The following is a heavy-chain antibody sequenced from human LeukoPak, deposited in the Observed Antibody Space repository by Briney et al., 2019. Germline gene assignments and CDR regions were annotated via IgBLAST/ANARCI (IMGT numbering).Heavy chain of an antibody. Sequence: GGSLRLSCAASGFTFSSYEMNWVRQAPGKGLEWVSYITKSGSTIYYADSVKGRFTISRDNAKNSLYLQMNSLRVEDTAVYYCARVGRYYDSSGPYDAFDIWGQGTMVTVSS. CDR2: ITKSGSTI. D-gene: IGHD3-22*01. CDR3: ARVGRYYDSSGPYDAFDI. J-gene: IGHJ3*02. CDR1: GFTFSSYE. V-gene: IGHV3-48*03.